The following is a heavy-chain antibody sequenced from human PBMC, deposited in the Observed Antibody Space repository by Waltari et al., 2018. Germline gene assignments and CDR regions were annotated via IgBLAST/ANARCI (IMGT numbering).Heavy chain of an antibody. CDR3: AREGSPTVTTWADEYYYYGMDV. CDR2: IWYDGSNK. V-gene: IGHV3-33*01. CDR1: GFTFSSYG. J-gene: IGHJ6*02. D-gene: IGHD4-17*01. Sequence: QVQLVESGGGVVQPGRSLRLSCAASGFTFSSYGMHWVRQAPGKGLEWVAVIWYDGSNKYYADSVKGRFTISRDNSKNTLYLQMNSLRAEDTAVYYCAREGSPTVTTWADEYYYYGMDVWGQGTTVTVSS.